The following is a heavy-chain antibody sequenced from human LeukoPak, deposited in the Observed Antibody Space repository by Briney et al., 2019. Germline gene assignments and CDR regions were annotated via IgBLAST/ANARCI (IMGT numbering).Heavy chain of an antibody. Sequence: ASVKVSCKASGYTFTSYGISWVRQAPGQGLEWMGWISAYNGNTNYAQKLQGRVTMTTDTSTSTAYMELRSLRSDDTAVYYCAGAPSYCSSTSCYGGMAFDIWGQGTMVTVSS. V-gene: IGHV1-18*01. CDR3: AGAPSYCSSTSCYGGMAFDI. CDR2: ISAYNGNT. J-gene: IGHJ3*02. CDR1: GYTFTSYG. D-gene: IGHD2-2*01.